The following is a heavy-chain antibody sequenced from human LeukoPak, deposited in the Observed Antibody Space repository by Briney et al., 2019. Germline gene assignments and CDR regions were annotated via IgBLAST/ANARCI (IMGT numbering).Heavy chain of an antibody. Sequence: PSETLSLTCTVSGGSISSSSYYWGWIRQPPGKGLEWIGYIYNSGSTNYNPSLRSRVTISVDTSKNQFSLNLNSVTAADTAVYYCARGDFRYFDFWGHGTLVTVSS. J-gene: IGHJ4*01. CDR2: IYNSGST. CDR3: ARGDFRYFDF. V-gene: IGHV4-61*05. D-gene: IGHD2-21*02. CDR1: GGSISSSSYY.